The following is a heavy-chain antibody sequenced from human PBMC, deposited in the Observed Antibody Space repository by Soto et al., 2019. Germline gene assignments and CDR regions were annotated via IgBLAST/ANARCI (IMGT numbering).Heavy chain of an antibody. Sequence: ASVKVSCKASGYTFTSYYMHWVRQAPGQGLEWMGRSAPEEGEPIYPQKFQGRVSMTEDPSTDTAYMELTSLRFEDTAVYFCAADRKIVGTIGDFDFWGQGTLVTVSS. J-gene: IGHJ4*02. D-gene: IGHD1-26*01. V-gene: IGHV1-24*01. CDR2: SAPEEGEP. CDR3: AADRKIVGTIGDFDF. CDR1: GYTFTSYY.